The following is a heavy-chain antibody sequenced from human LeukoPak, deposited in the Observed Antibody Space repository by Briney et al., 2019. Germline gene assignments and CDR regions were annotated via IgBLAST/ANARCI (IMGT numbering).Heavy chain of an antibody. Sequence: NPGGSLRLSCPGSGFTFSSAWMTWVRQIPGKGLEWVGHIKSRTDGGTTDYAAPVKGRFTISRDDSKNTVYLQMSSLKTEDSAVYFCATEFYSNGYNFWGQGTLVIVSS. V-gene: IGHV3-15*01. CDR1: GFTFSSAW. CDR3: ATEFYSNGYNF. D-gene: IGHD5-24*01. CDR2: IKSRTDGGTT. J-gene: IGHJ4*02.